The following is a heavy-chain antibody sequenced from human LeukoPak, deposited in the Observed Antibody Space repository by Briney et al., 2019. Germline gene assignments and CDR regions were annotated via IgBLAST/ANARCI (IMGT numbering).Heavy chain of an antibody. CDR1: GYTFTSNF. CDR3: ARGRSRFGELLNDY. D-gene: IGHD3-10*01. V-gene: IGHV1-46*01. J-gene: IGHJ4*02. CDR2: INPDGGST. Sequence: ASVKVSCKASGYTFTSNFMHWVRQAPGQGLEWMGIINPDGGSTTYAQKFQGRVTMTRDTSTSTVYMELSSLRSEDTAMYYCARGRSRFGELLNDYWGQGTLVTVSS.